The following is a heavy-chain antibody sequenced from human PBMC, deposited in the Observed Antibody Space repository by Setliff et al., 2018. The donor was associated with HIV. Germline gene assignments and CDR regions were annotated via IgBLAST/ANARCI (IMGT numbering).Heavy chain of an antibody. D-gene: IGHD3-3*02. J-gene: IGHJ6*03. CDR3: AREQGHFWARDRSYMDV. CDR2: INPSGGST. Sequence: ASVKVSCKASGYTFTNYYIHWVRQAPGQGLEWMGIINPSGGSTTYAQKFQGRVTMTRDTSTSTVYMELSSLRSEDTAVYYCAREQGHFWARDRSYMDVWGKGTTVTVSS. V-gene: IGHV1-46*01. CDR1: GYTFTNYY.